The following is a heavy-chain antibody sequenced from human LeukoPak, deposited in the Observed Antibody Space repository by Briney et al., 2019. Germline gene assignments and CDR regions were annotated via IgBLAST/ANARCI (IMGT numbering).Heavy chain of an antibody. V-gene: IGHV4-39*07. D-gene: IGHD5-24*01. CDR2: IYYSGST. J-gene: IGHJ4*02. Sequence: PSETLSLTCTVSGGSISSSSYYWGWIRQPPGKGLEWIGSIYYSGSTYYNPSLKSRVTISVDTSKNQFSLKLSSVTAADTAVYYCARDRRRMAPAPFDYWGQGTLVTVSS. CDR3: ARDRRRMAPAPFDY. CDR1: GGSISSSSYY.